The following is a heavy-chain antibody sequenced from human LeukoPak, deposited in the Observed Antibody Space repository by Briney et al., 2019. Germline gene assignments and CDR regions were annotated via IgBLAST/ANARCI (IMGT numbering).Heavy chain of an antibody. D-gene: IGHD4-11*01. CDR1: GYSISSGDY. CDR2: IYHSGRT. Sequence: SETLSLTCTVSGYSISSGDYWGWIRQPPGKGLEWIGSIYHSGRTYYHPSLKSRVTISVDTSKNQVSLILTSVTAADTAVYYCARDHFLQDPLGYWGQGTLVTVSS. J-gene: IGHJ4*02. CDR3: ARDHFLQDPLGY. V-gene: IGHV4-38-2*02.